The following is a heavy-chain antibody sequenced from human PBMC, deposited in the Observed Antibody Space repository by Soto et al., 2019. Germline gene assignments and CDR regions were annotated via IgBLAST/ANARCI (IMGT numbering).Heavy chain of an antibody. V-gene: IGHV3-7*02. J-gene: IGHJ4*02. CDR2: IKQDGSEK. D-gene: IGHD3-22*01. Sequence: PGGSLRLSCAASGFTFTSYWMSWVRQAPGKGLEWVANIKQDGSEKYYVDSVKGRFTISRDNAKNSLYLQMNSLRAEDTAVFYCAKSGRRATMIVVVILDYWGQGTLVTVSS. CDR1: GFTFTSYW. CDR3: AKSGRRATMIVVVILDY.